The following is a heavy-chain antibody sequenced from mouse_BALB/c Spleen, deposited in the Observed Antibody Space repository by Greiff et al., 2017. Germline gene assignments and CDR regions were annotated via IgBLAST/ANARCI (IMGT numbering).Heavy chain of an antibody. Sequence: QVQLQQSGAELVRPGASVTLSCKASGYTFTDYEMHWVKQTPVHGLEWIGAIDPETGGTAYNQKFKGKATLTADKSSSTAYMELRSLTSEDSAVYYCTKPYDGYTVAYGGQGNLGTGSA. CDR3: TKPYDGYTVAY. V-gene: IGHV1-15*01. D-gene: IGHD2-3*01. J-gene: IGHJ3*01. CDR2: IDPETGGT. CDR1: GYTFTDYE.